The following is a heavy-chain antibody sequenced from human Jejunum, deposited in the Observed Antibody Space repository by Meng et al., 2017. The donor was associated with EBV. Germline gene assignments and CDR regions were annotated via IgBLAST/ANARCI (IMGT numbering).Heavy chain of an antibody. D-gene: IGHD2-2*01. Sequence: QLQLQESGPRLVKPSXXLSLTXXFSDGSISSSNYYWGWIRQPPGKGLEWIGSIYYSGTTHYNPSLESRVTISVDTSKNQLSLKLTYVTAADTGVYYCARPGYCGEPSCYHRERPFDHWGQGTLVTVSS. V-gene: IGHV4-39*01. CDR1: DGSISSSNYY. J-gene: IGHJ4*02. CDR2: IYYSGTT. CDR3: ARPGYCGEPSCYHRERPFDH.